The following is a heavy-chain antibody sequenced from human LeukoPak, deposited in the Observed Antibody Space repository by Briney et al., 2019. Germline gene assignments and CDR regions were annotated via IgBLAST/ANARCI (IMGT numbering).Heavy chain of an antibody. CDR1: GFTVSGNY. D-gene: IGHD1-26*01. J-gene: IGHJ6*02. Sequence: PGGSLRLSCAASGFTVSGNYMSWVRQAPGKGLEWVSVIYSGGSTYYADSVKGRFTISRDNSKNTLYLQMNSLRAEDTAVYYCARVSRRAVYGMDVWGQGTPVTVSS. CDR2: IYSGGST. CDR3: ARVSRRAVYGMDV. V-gene: IGHV3-53*01.